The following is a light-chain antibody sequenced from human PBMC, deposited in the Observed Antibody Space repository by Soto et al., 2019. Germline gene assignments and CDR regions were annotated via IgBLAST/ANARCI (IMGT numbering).Light chain of an antibody. V-gene: IGKV3-15*01. CDR2: SAS. CDR3: QQGQKWPLT. J-gene: IGKJ2*01. CDR1: QSISTE. Sequence: EIVMTQSPATLSVSPGERATLSCRASQSISTELAWYQQKPGQPPRLLIYSASTRATGVTARFTGSGSGSEFTLTISGLQSEDFSVYYCQQGQKWPLTFGQGTRLEV.